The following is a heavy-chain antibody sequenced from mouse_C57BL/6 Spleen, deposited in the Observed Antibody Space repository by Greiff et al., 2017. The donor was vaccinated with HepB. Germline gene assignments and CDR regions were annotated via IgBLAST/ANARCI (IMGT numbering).Heavy chain of an antibody. CDR2: FHPYNDDT. V-gene: IGHV1-47*01. D-gene: IGHD1-1*01. CDR3: ARRGYGSSFDY. J-gene: IGHJ2*01. CDR1: GYTFTTYP. Sequence: VKVVESGAELVKPGASVKMSCKASGYTFTTYPIEWMKQNHGKSLEWIGNFHPYNDDTKYNEKFKGKATLTVEKSSSTVYLELSRLTSDDSAVYYCARRGYGSSFDYWGQGTTLTVSS.